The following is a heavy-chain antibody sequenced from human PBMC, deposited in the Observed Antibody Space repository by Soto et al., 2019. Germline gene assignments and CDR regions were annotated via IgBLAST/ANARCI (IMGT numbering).Heavy chain of an antibody. D-gene: IGHD3-10*01. CDR2: ISDYNGNT. CDR1: GYTFSNYG. V-gene: IGHV1-18*01. J-gene: IGHJ6*02. CDR3: AREGYYSGSGTYSPPRYDGMDV. Sequence: QVQLVQSGAEVRKPGASVKVSCKASGYTFSNYGLSWVRQAPGQGLEWMGWISDYNGNTHYAQKFRGRLISTTDTSTGTAYVGLRSLTSDDTAVYFCAREGYYSGSGTYSPPRYDGMDVWGQGTTVTVSS.